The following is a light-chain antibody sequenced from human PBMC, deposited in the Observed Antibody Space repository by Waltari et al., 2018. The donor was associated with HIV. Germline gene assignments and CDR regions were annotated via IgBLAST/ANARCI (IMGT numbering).Light chain of an antibody. Sequence: QSVLTQPPSASGTPGPRVTLSCSGSSSNLGSNTVNRYQQLPGTAPKLLIYSNNQRPSGVPDRFSGSKSGTSASLAISGLQSEDEADYYCAAWDDSLNGVVFGGGTKLTVL. J-gene: IGLJ2*01. CDR3: AAWDDSLNGVV. CDR2: SNN. V-gene: IGLV1-44*01. CDR1: SSNLGSNT.